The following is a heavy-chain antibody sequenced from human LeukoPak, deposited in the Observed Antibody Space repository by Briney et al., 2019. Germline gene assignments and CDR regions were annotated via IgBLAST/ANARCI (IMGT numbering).Heavy chain of an antibody. Sequence: GGSLRLSCAASGFTFSSYSMNWVRQAPGKGLEWVSSISSSSSYIYYAESVKGRFTISRDNAKNSLYLQMNSLRAEDTAVYYCARVSIAAAGLTFDYWGQGTLVTVSS. CDR3: ARVSIAAAGLTFDY. CDR2: ISSSSSYI. D-gene: IGHD6-13*01. J-gene: IGHJ4*02. V-gene: IGHV3-21*01. CDR1: GFTFSSYS.